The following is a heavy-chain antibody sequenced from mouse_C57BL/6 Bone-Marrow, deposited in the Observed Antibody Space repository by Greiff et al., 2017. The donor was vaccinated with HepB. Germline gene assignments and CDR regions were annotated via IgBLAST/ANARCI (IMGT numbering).Heavy chain of an antibody. CDR1: GFTFSDYG. CDR2: ISNLAYSI. D-gene: IGHD4-1*01. Sequence: EVQVVESGGGLVQPGGSLKLSCAASGFTFSDYGMAWVRQAPRKGPEWVAFISNLAYSIYYADTVTGRFTISRENAKNTLYLEMSSLRSEDTAMYYCARQGNWDWFAYWGQGTLVTVSA. CDR3: ARQGNWDWFAY. J-gene: IGHJ3*01. V-gene: IGHV5-15*01.